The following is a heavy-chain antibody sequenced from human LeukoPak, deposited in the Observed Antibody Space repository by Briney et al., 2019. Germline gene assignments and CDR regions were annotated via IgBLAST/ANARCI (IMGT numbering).Heavy chain of an antibody. J-gene: IGHJ6*03. Sequence: ASVKVSCKASGYTFTSYGISWVRQAPGQGLEWMGWISAYNGNTNYAQKLQGRVTMTTDTSTSTAYMELRSLRSDDTAVYYCARDRGQQQLVWNYYYYMDVWGKGTTVTVSS. CDR1: GYTFTSYG. D-gene: IGHD6-13*01. CDR3: ARDRGQQQLVWNYYYYMDV. V-gene: IGHV1-18*01. CDR2: ISAYNGNT.